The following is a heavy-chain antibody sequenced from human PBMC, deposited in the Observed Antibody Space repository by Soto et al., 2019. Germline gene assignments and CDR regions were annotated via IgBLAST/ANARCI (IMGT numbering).Heavy chain of an antibody. Sequence: GGSLRLSCAASGFVFRSYWMSWVRQAPGKGLEWVANINQDGSEKYYVDSVRGRFIISRDNAENSLYLQMDSLRAEDTALYYCARDGVAAGLYLDNWGQGTLVTVSS. J-gene: IGHJ4*02. CDR1: GFVFRSYW. D-gene: IGHD6-19*01. V-gene: IGHV3-7*01. CDR2: INQDGSEK. CDR3: ARDGVAAGLYLDN.